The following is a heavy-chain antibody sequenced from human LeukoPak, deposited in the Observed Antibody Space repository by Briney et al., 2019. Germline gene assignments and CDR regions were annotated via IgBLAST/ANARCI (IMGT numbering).Heavy chain of an antibody. V-gene: IGHV4-59*08. J-gene: IGHJ3*02. CDR2: IYYSGST. Sequence: PSETLSLTCTVSGGSISSYYWNWIRQPPGKGLEWIGYIYYSGSTNYSPSLKSRVTISVDTSKNQFSLKLSSVTAADTAVYYCARTLPAHTYSGGGAFDIWGQGAMVTVSS. CDR3: ARTLPAHTYSGGGAFDI. CDR1: GGSISSYY. D-gene: IGHD2-15*01.